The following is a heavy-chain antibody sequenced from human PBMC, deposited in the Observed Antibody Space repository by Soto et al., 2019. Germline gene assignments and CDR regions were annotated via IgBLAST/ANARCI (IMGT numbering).Heavy chain of an antibody. Sequence: SETLSLTCTVSGGSISSGGYYWSWIRQHPGKGLEWIGYIYYTGSAYYNPSLKSRLTISVDTSNNQFSPKLSSVTAEDTAVYYCAREAYYYDSSGYFSKYFDSWGQGTLVTVSS. D-gene: IGHD3-22*01. J-gene: IGHJ4*02. CDR3: AREAYYYDSSGYFSKYFDS. V-gene: IGHV4-31*03. CDR1: GGSISSGGYY. CDR2: IYYTGSA.